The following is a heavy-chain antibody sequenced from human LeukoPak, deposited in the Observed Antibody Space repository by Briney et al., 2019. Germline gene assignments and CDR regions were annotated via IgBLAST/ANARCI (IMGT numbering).Heavy chain of an antibody. CDR3: ARDRHGGPAY. J-gene: IGHJ4*02. V-gene: IGHV1-24*01. CDR2: FDPEDGET. Sequence: ASVTVSCKVSGSSLSQLVMHWVRQAGGNEREWMGGFDPEDGETVYAQNFQGRVTMTEDTSTDTAYMELSSLTSEDTAGYYCARDRHGGPAYWGQGTLVTVSS. CDR1: GSSLSQLV.